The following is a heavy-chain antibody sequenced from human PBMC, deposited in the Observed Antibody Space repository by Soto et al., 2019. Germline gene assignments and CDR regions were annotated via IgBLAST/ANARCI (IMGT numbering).Heavy chain of an antibody. D-gene: IGHD3-22*01. V-gene: IGHV3-33*01. J-gene: IGHJ4*02. Sequence: QVHLVESGGGVVQPGRSLRLSCAASGFTFSDFGMHWVRQAPGKGLEWVAVICYDGSNKYYADSVKGRFTISRDNSKNTLYLQVNSLRAEVSAVYYCARGMYDSSGSLDYWGQGTLVTVSS. CDR2: ICYDGSNK. CDR3: ARGMYDSSGSLDY. CDR1: GFTFSDFG.